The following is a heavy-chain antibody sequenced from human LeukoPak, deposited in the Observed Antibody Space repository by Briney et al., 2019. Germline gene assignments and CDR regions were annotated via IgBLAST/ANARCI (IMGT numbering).Heavy chain of an antibody. D-gene: IGHD2-15*01. CDR1: GYTFTSYY. CDR3: ASSLGYCSGGSCSDAFDI. V-gene: IGHV1-46*01. Sequence: ASVKVSCKASGYTFTSYYMHWVRQAPGQGLEWMGIINPSGGSTSYAQKFQGRVTMTRDMSTSTVYMELSSLRSEDTAVYYCASSLGYCSGGSCSDAFDIWGQGTMVTVSS. J-gene: IGHJ3*02. CDR2: INPSGGST.